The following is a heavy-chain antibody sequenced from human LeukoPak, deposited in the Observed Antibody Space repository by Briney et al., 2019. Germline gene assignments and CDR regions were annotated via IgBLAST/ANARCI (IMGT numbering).Heavy chain of an antibody. D-gene: IGHD5-24*01. J-gene: IGHJ3*02. Sequence: ASVKVSCKASGYTFTSYDINWVRQATGQGLEWMGWMNPNNGNTGYAQKFQGRVTMTRNTSITTAYMELSSLRSEDTAMYYCKMAKEGNAFDIWGQGTMVIVSS. CDR2: MNPNNGNT. V-gene: IGHV1-8*02. CDR3: KMAKEGNAFDI. CDR1: GYTFTSYD.